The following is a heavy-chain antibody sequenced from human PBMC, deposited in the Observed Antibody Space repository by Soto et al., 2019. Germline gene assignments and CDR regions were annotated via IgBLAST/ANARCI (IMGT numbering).Heavy chain of an antibody. Sequence: EVQLVESGGGLVQPGRSLRLSCAAAGFTFGDYGMHWVRQAPGKGLEWVSGISWNDGSIGYADSVKGRFTISRDNAKNSLYLEMKSLRAEDTALYYCAKDMAGTTSAFDIRGQGRMVIVSS. D-gene: IGHD1-1*01. CDR2: ISWNDGSI. CDR3: AKDMAGTTSAFDI. V-gene: IGHV3-9*01. CDR1: GFTFGDYG. J-gene: IGHJ3*02.